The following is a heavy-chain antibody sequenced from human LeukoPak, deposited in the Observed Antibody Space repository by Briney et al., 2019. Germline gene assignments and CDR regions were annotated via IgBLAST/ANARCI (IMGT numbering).Heavy chain of an antibody. Sequence: GGSLRLSCAASGFTFSSYAMHWVRQAPGKGLEWVAVISYDGSNKYYAESVKGRFTISRDNSKNTLYLQMNSLRAEDTAVYYCARPKLRYFDWYDDFDIWGQGTMVTVSS. CDR3: ARPKLRYFDWYDDFDI. CDR2: ISYDGSNK. J-gene: IGHJ3*02. D-gene: IGHD3-9*01. V-gene: IGHV3-30*04. CDR1: GFTFSSYA.